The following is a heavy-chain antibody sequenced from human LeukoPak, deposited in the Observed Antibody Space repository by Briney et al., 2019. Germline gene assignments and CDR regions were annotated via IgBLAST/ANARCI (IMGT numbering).Heavy chain of an antibody. CDR1: GYTFTNFD. J-gene: IGHJ4*02. V-gene: IGHV1-8*01. CDR3: ARAPMGRGALY. CDR2: MNPVSGNA. Sequence: ASVKVSCKASGYTFTNFDINWVRQAPGQGLEWMGWMNPVSGNAGSAQKFQGRVTLTRDTSMSTAYMEVISLRSDDTAFYYCARAPMGRGALYWGQGTLVTVNS. D-gene: IGHD3-10*01.